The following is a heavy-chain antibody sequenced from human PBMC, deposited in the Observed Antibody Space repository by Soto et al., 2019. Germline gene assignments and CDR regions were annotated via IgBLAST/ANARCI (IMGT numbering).Heavy chain of an antibody. J-gene: IGHJ6*02. CDR2: IYPGDSDT. CDR1: GYTFTNYW. Sequence: ESLKISCKGSGYTFTNYWIGWVRQMPGKGPEWMGIIYPGDSDTKYNPSFQGQVTISADKSITTTYLQWSSLKASDTAIYYCAASIFYYGMDVWGQGTTVTVAS. V-gene: IGHV5-51*01. CDR3: AASIFYYGMDV.